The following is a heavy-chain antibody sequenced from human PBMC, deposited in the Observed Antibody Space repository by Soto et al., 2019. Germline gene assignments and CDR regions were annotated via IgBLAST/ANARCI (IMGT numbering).Heavy chain of an antibody. CDR2: IYYSGST. J-gene: IGHJ3*02. D-gene: IGHD3-10*01. CDR3: ARGVYYYGSDIRPAGGFDS. Sequence: SETLSLTCTVSGGSISSGGHYWNWIRQHPGKGLEWIGHIYYSGSTYYNPSLKSRLTISVDTSKNQFSLKLTSVTAADTAVYFCARGVYYYGSDIRPAGGFDSWGQGTMVTFSS. V-gene: IGHV4-31*03. CDR1: GGSISSGGHY.